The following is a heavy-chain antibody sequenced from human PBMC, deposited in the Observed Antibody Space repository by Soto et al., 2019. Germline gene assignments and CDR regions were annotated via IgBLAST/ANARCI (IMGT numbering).Heavy chain of an antibody. Sequence: SETLSLTCAVSGGSISSGGYSWSWIRQPPGKGLEWIGYIYHSGSTYYNPSLKSRVTISVDRSKNQFSLKLSSVTAADTAVYYCAREGKYCGGDCYPAFDIWGQGTMVTGSS. V-gene: IGHV4-30-2*01. J-gene: IGHJ3*02. D-gene: IGHD2-21*02. CDR2: IYHSGST. CDR1: GGSISSGGYS. CDR3: AREGKYCGGDCYPAFDI.